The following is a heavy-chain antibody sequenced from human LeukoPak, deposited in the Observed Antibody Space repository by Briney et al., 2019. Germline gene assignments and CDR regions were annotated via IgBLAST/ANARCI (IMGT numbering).Heavy chain of an antibody. D-gene: IGHD5-12*01. V-gene: IGHV3-21*06. Sequence: GGSLRLSCAASGFTFSSYSMTWVRQAPGKGLEWVSSMSSGGTYIYYADSGRGRFTISRDNAKNTLYLQMDSLRAEDTAFYYCARASYTGFDLHFDQWGQGTLVTVSS. CDR2: MSSGGTYI. J-gene: IGHJ4*02. CDR3: ARASYTGFDLHFDQ. CDR1: GFTFSSYS.